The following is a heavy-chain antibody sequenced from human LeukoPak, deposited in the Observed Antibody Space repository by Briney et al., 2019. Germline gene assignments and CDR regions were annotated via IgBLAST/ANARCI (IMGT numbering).Heavy chain of an antibody. V-gene: IGHV3-7*04. CDR1: GFSFGGYW. Sequence: PGRSLRLSSSASGFSFGGYWMRWVSQAPGNGPEWVADMKGDGSEKNYVDTVKGRFTISRDNAKNSLYLQINSLRVEDTAVYYCTRGSFYAFDIWGRGTLVTVSS. J-gene: IGHJ3*02. CDR3: TRGSFYAFDI. CDR2: MKGDGSEK.